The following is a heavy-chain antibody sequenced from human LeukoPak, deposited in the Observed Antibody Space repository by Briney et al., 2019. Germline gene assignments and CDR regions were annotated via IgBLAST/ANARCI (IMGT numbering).Heavy chain of an antibody. Sequence: GGSLRLSCAASGFTFSSHWMHWVRQAPGKGLVWVSRIESDGSSTTYADSVRGRFTISRDNAKNTLYLQMNSLRAKDTVVYYCAREHSGAGATVDYWGQGTLVAVSS. D-gene: IGHD1-26*01. J-gene: IGHJ4*02. CDR1: GFTFSSHW. CDR3: AREHSGAGATVDY. CDR2: IESDGSST. V-gene: IGHV3-74*01.